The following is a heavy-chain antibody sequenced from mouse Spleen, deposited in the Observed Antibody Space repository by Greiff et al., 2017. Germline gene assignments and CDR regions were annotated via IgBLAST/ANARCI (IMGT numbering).Heavy chain of an antibody. Sequence: SGAELVRPGASVKLSCKASGYTFTDYYINWVKQRPGQGLEWIARIYPGSGNTYYNEKFKGKATLTAEKSSSTAYMQLSSLTSEDSAVYFCARFYGDLAWFAYWGQGTLVTVSA. CDR3: ARFYGDLAWFAY. D-gene: IGHD2-13*01. V-gene: IGHV1-76*01. CDR2: IYPGSGNT. J-gene: IGHJ3*01. CDR1: GYTFTDYY.